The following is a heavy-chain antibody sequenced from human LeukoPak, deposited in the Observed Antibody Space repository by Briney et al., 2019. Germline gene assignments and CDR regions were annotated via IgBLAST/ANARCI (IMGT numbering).Heavy chain of an antibody. CDR1: GFTFSSYA. Sequence: LRLSCAASGFTFSSYAMSWVRQPPGKGLEWLGYIYYSGSTHYNPSLKSQIAISVDTSNNQFSLNLSSVTVADTAVYYCARILKNDYYFDYWGQGILATVSS. D-gene: IGHD2-21*02. J-gene: IGHJ4*02. CDR2: IYYSGST. CDR3: ARILKNDYYFDY. V-gene: IGHV4-30-4*01.